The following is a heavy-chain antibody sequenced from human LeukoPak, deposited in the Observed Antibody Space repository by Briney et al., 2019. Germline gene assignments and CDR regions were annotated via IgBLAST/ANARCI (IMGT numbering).Heavy chain of an antibody. Sequence: GGSLRLSCAASRFTFSAVSRFVFSHSWMHWVRQAPGEGLVWVSRINSDGSITEYADSVKGRFTISSDNAKNTLYLHMNSLRAEDTAVYYCARSPMYYYDGTGYGGWYFDYWGQGTLVTASS. CDR2: INSDGSIT. D-gene: IGHD3-22*01. V-gene: IGHV3-74*03. J-gene: IGHJ4*02. CDR3: ARSPMYYYDGTGYGGWYFDY. CDR1: RFTFSAVSRFVFSHSW.